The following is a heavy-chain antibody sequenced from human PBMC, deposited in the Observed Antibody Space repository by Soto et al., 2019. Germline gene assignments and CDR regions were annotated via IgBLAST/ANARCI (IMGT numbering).Heavy chain of an antibody. CDR2: IYYSGST. Sequence: QVQLQESGPGLVKPSQTLSLTCTVSGVSISSGGYYWTWIRQHPQKGLEWIGHIYYSGSTYYNPSLKSRVTVSVDTSKNQFSLKLRSVTAADTAVYYCAREYYYDSSCFDYWGQGTLVTVSS. J-gene: IGHJ4*02. V-gene: IGHV4-31*03. D-gene: IGHD3-22*01. CDR3: AREYYYDSSCFDY. CDR1: GVSISSGGYY.